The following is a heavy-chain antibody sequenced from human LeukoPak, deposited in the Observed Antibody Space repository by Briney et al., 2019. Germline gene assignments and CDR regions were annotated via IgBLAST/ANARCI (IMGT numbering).Heavy chain of an antibody. CDR1: GFTFSSYE. D-gene: IGHD4-17*01. V-gene: IGHV3-48*03. CDR3: ARTTVTAPFQH. CDR2: ISSSGSTI. Sequence: GSLRLSCAASGFTFSSYEMNWVRQAPGKGLEWVSYISSSGSTIYYADSVKGRFTISRDNAKNSLYLQMNSLRAEDTVVYYCARTTVTAPFQHWGQGTLVTVSS. J-gene: IGHJ1*01.